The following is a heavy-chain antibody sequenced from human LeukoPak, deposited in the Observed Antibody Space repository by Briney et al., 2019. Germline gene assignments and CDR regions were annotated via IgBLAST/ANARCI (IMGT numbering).Heavy chain of an antibody. V-gene: IGHV4-39*07. CDR2: IYHSGSA. CDR3: ARGRYSSSWYFSDDY. J-gene: IGHJ4*02. Sequence: SETLSLTCTVSGGSISSSSYYWGWIRQPPGKGLEWIGSIYHSGSAYYNPSLKSRVTISVDTSKNRFSLKLSSVTAADTAVYYCARGRYSSSWYFSDDYWGQGTLVTVSS. CDR1: GGSISSSSYY. D-gene: IGHD6-13*01.